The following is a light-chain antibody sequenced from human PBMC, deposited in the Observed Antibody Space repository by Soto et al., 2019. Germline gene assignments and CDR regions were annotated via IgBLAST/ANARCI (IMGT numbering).Light chain of an antibody. CDR2: AAS. V-gene: IGKV1-8*01. CDR1: QGISSY. J-gene: IGKJ2*02. CDR3: QQYYSYPWT. Sequence: AIRMTQSPSSLSASTGDRVTITCRASQGISSYLAWYQQKPGKAPKLLIYAASTLQSGVPSRFSGSGSGTDFTLTIICLQSEDSATYYCQQYYSYPWTFGQGTKLEIK.